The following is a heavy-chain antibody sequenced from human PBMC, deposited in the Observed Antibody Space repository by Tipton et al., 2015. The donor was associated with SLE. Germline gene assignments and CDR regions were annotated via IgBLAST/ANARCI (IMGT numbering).Heavy chain of an antibody. CDR1: GGSISSSSYY. J-gene: IGHJ4*02. D-gene: IGHD3-22*01. CDR3: ARGPYYFDASGYNYDTTGYHY. Sequence: TLSLTCTVSGGSISSSSYYWGWIRQPPGKGLEWIGEVYQSTNTNYNPSLKSRVTISDDTSKNHFSLKLNSVTAADTAVYYCARGPYYFDASGYNYDTTGYHYWGQGTQVTVSS. V-gene: IGHV4-39*02. CDR2: VYQSTNT.